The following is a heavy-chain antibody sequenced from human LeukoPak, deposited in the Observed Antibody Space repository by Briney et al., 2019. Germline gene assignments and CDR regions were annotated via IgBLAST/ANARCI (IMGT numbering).Heavy chain of an antibody. CDR2: IYYSGIT. V-gene: IGHV4-59*01. J-gene: IGHJ3*02. Sequence: PSETLSLTCTVSGGSISSYYRSWIRQPPGKGLEWIGYIYYSGITNYNPSLKSRVTISVDTSKNQFSLKLSSVTAADTAVYYCAKITGGSSNAFDIWGQGTMVTVSS. CDR3: AKITGGSSNAFDI. D-gene: IGHD1-14*01. CDR1: GGSISSYY.